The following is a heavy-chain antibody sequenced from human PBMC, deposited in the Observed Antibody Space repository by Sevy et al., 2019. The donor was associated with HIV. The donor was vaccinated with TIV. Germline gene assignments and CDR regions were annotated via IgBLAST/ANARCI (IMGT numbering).Heavy chain of an antibody. CDR3: AREKRQDYYSYGMDV. Sequence: GGSLRLSCVGFGFTSSDYYMSWIRQAPGKGLEWVSYISGSGSTIDYADSVKGRFTISRDNAKNSLYLKMNSLRAEDTAVYYCAREKRQDYYSYGMDVWGQGTTVTVSS. CDR2: ISGSGSTI. J-gene: IGHJ6*02. D-gene: IGHD1-1*01. V-gene: IGHV3-11*01. CDR1: GFTSSDYY.